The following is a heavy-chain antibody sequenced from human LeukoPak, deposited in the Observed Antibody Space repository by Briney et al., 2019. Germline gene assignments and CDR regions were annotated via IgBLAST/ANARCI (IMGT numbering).Heavy chain of an antibody. CDR3: ARDSAECTGGYCYLVS. Sequence: GGSLRLSCAASGFTFSSDWMHWVRQAPGKGLVWVSRIKSDGSSTRYADSVKGRFTISRDNAKNTLYLQMNSLRVEDTAVYCCARDSAECTGGYCYLVSWGQGTLVTVSS. CDR1: GFTFSSDW. CDR2: IKSDGSST. V-gene: IGHV3-74*01. J-gene: IGHJ4*02. D-gene: IGHD2-8*02.